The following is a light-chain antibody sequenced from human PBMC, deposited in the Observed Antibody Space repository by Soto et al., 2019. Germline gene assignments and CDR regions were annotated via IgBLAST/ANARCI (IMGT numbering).Light chain of an antibody. J-gene: IGKJ1*01. Sequence: EIVMTQSLATLSVSPGERATLSCRASQSIATNLAWYQQKPGQAPGLLIFDASTRAAGIPGRFSGSGSGTEFTLTLSSLQSEDSAVYYCQQYNNWPRTFGQGTKVEIK. CDR3: QQYNNWPRT. CDR1: QSIATN. V-gene: IGKV3-15*01. CDR2: DAS.